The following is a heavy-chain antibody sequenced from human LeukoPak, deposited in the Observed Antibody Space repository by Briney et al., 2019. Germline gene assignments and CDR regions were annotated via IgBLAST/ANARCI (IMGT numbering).Heavy chain of an antibody. V-gene: IGHV1-2*02. CDR3: ARDRVGSGWPRPYYFEI. J-gene: IGHJ4*02. CDR1: GYTFTGYY. CDR2: INPNTGAT. Sequence: ASVKVSCKPSGYTFTGYYLHWVRQAPGQGPEWMGWINPNTGATMYSRKFQGRVTMTRDTSVSTGYLELRSLRSDDSAVYYCARDRVGSGWPRPYYFEIWGQGTLVTVSS. D-gene: IGHD6-19*01.